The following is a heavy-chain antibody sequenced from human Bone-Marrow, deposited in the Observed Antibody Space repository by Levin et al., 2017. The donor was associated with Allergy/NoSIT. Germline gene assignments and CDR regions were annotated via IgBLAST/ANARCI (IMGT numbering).Heavy chain of an antibody. Sequence: SCAASGFTFDDYAMHWVRQAPGKGLEWVSGISWNSGSIGYADSVKGRFTISRDNAKNSLYLQMNSLRAEDTALYYCAKVLGYYGSGFDYWGQGTLVTVSS. CDR1: GFTFDDYA. D-gene: IGHD3-10*01. J-gene: IGHJ4*02. V-gene: IGHV3-9*01. CDR2: ISWNSGSI. CDR3: AKVLGYYGSGFDY.